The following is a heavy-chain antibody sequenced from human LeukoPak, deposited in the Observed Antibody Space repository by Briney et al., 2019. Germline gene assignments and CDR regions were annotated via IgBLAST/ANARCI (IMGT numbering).Heavy chain of an antibody. V-gene: IGHV4-59*01. CDR2: IYYSGST. Sequence: PSETLSLTCTVSGGSISSYYWSWIRQPPGKGLEWIGYIYYSGSTNYNPSLKSRVTISVDTSKNQFSLKLSSVTAADTAVCHCARVNYDSSGYWFDPWGQGTLVTVSS. J-gene: IGHJ5*02. CDR3: ARVNYDSSGYWFDP. CDR1: GGSISSYY. D-gene: IGHD3-22*01.